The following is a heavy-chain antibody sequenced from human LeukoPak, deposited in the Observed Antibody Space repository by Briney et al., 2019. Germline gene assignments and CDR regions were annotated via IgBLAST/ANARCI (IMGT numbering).Heavy chain of an antibody. D-gene: IGHD3-22*01. CDR3: ARGYYYDSSGYYYVFDY. CDR2: IIPILGIA. Sequence: EASVKVSCKASGYTFTSYGISWVRQAPGQGLEWMGRIIPILGIANYAQKFQGRVTITADKSTSTAYMELSSLRSEDTAVYYCARGYYYDSSGYYYVFDYWGQGTLVTVSS. J-gene: IGHJ4*02. CDR1: GYTFTSYG. V-gene: IGHV1-69*04.